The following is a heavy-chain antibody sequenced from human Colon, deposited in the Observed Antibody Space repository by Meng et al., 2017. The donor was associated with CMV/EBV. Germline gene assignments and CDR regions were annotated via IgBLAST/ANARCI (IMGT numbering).Heavy chain of an antibody. CDR3: VHRSYSGQDDY. D-gene: IGHD5-12*01. J-gene: IGHJ4*02. CDR1: GPSFSTSKAG. V-gene: IGHV2-5*02. Sequence: QITLKESGPTLVKPTQTLTLTCTFSGPSFSTSKAGVGWIRLPPGKALEWLALIYWDDDTRYNPSLKTRLTITKDTSKNQVILTMTKMDPADTATYFCVHRSYSGQDDYWGQGALVTVSS. CDR2: IYWDDDT.